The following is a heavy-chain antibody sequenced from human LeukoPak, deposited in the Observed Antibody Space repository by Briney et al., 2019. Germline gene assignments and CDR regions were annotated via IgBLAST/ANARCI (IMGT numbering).Heavy chain of an antibody. J-gene: IGHJ6*03. CDR2: IIEKGNA. D-gene: IGHD4-17*01. CDR1: GGSFSSYS. CDR3: ASGGWYGDYGPDFYYYYMDV. V-gene: IGHV4-34*12. Sequence: SETLSLTCALYGGSFSSYSWSWTWIRQTPEKGLEWIGEIIEKGNANYNPSLKSRVTIDLDTSKNQFSLKLTSMTAADTAVYYCASGGWYGDYGPDFYYYYMDVWGKGTTVTVSS.